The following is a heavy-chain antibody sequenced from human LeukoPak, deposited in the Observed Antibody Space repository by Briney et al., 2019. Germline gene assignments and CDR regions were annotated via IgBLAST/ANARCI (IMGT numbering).Heavy chain of an antibody. V-gene: IGHV4-34*01. D-gene: IGHD6-6*01. J-gene: IGHJ2*01. CDR1: GGSFSGYY. Sequence: SETLSLTCAVYGGSFSGYYWSSIRQSPGKGLEWIVEINHSGSTNYNPSLKSRVTISVDTSKNQFSLKLSSVTAADTAVYYCARRRQYDSSLFWNFDLWGRGTLVTVSS. CDR2: INHSGST. CDR3: ARRRQYDSSLFWNFDL.